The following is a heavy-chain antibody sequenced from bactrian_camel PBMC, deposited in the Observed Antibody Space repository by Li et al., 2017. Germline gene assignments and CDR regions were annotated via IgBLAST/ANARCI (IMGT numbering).Heavy chain of an antibody. V-gene: IGHV3S1*01. D-gene: IGHD4*01. CDR3: AANTRCSYSDYLQKRFNV. CDR2: LDTGGSMT. Sequence: VQLVESGGGLVQPGGSLRLSCAASGFIFSSYWMYWVRQAPGKGLECVALLDTGGSMTFTSEAVKGRFTISRDYNNATTYLQMNSLKPEDTAMYYCAANTRCSYSDYLQKRFNVWGKGTQVTVS. CDR1: GFIFSSYW. J-gene: IGHJ4*01.